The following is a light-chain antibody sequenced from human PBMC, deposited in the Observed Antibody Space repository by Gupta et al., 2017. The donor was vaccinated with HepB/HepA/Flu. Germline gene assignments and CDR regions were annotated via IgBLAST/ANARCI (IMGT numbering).Light chain of an antibody. J-gene: IGKJ1*01. V-gene: IGKV1-5*03. CDR1: QNINSW. Sequence: QMTQSPSTLSASVGDRVTITCRASQNINSWLTWYQQKPGRAPKLLIYEASSLESGVPSRFSGSQSGTEFTLTISSLQPDDFATYYCQQHNSYPLTFGQGTKVEI. CDR2: EAS. CDR3: QQHNSYPLT.